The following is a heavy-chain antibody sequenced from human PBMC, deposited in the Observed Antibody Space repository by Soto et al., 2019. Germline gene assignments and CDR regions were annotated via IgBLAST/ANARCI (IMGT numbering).Heavy chain of an antibody. CDR1: GFTLSSYE. J-gene: IGHJ4*02. D-gene: IGHD1-26*01. CDR2: ISSSGSTI. CDR3: AKDTDVVGAAYKFDH. Sequence: EVQLVESGGGLVQPGGSLRLSCAASGFTLSSYEMNWVRQAPGKGLEWVSYISSSGSTIYYADSVKGRFTISRDNSKNTLDLQMNSLRGEDMAVYYCAKDTDVVGAAYKFDHWGQGTLVTVSS. V-gene: IGHV3-48*03.